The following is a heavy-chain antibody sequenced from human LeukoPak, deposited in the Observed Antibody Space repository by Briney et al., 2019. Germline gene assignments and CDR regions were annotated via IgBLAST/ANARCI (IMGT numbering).Heavy chain of an antibody. Sequence: SVTVSCKASVGSFISYAISWVRQAPGQGLEWMGRIIPIFGTANYAQKFQGRVTITADIVSSTAYMEVNSLTSEDTAAYFCAKQGAARQDYYMDVGGNGTTVSVSS. CDR2: IIPIFGTA. D-gene: IGHD5-18*01. CDR1: VGSFISYA. V-gene: IGHV1-69*06. J-gene: IGHJ6*03. CDR3: AKQGAARQDYYMDV.